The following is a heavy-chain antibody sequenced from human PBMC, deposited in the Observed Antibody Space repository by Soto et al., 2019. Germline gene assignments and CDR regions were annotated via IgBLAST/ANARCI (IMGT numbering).Heavy chain of an antibody. Sequence: SETLSLTCTVSGGSISSYYWSWIRQPPGKGLDWIGYIYYSGSTNCNPSLKSRVTISVDTSKNQFSLKLSSVTAADTAVYYCARTRGGYGYYYYYGMDVWGQGTTVTVSS. CDR2: IYYSGST. D-gene: IGHD3-22*01. CDR1: GGSISSYY. CDR3: ARTRGGYGYYYYYGMDV. V-gene: IGHV4-59*01. J-gene: IGHJ6*02.